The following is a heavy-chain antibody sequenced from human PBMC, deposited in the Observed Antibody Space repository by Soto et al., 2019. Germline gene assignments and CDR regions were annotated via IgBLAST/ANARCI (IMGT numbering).Heavy chain of an antibody. D-gene: IGHD2-21*01. CDR1: GFTLDPYW. V-gene: IGHV3-74*01. J-gene: IGHJ6*02. Sequence: GGSLRLSCSASGFTLDPYWMDWVRQAAGKGPEWLSGINSDGTISSYADSVKGRFTISRDNARNTLSLQMNSLRADDTAVYYCARLSGDHSAFFSYGMDAWGQGTTVTVSS. CDR2: INSDGTIS. CDR3: ARLSGDHSAFFSYGMDA.